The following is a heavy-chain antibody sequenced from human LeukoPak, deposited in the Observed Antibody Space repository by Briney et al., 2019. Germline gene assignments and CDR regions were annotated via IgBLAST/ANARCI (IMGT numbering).Heavy chain of an antibody. J-gene: IGHJ4*02. Sequence: GGSLRLSCAASGFTFSSYAMHWVRQAPGKGLGYVSVISSNGGSTYYADSVKGRFTISRDNSKNTLYLQMSSLRAEDTAVYYCVKGYSWGQGTLVTVSS. D-gene: IGHD5-18*01. V-gene: IGHV3-64D*06. CDR3: VKGYS. CDR2: ISSNGGST. CDR1: GFTFSSYA.